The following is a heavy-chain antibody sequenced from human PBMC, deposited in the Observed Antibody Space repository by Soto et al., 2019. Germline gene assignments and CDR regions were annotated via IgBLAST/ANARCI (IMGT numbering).Heavy chain of an antibody. D-gene: IGHD2-2*01. CDR2: IPYSGST. Sequence: SETLSLTCTVSGGSISNKRYYWGWIRQPPGKGLEWIGRIPYSGSTYDNPSLKCRVTISVDTSKNQLALKLKSVTAADTAVYFCARHVSLVYCTPTSCDLLSWFDACGQGTQVTVSS. V-gene: IGHV4-39*01. J-gene: IGHJ5*02. CDR1: GGSISNKRYY. CDR3: ARHVSLVYCTPTSCDLLSWFDA.